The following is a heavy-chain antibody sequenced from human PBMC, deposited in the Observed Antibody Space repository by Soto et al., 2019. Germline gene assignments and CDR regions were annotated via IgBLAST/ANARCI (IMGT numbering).Heavy chain of an antibody. CDR1: GLTFRSCA. V-gene: IGHV3-23*01. CDR3: APFTMIVDRLAY. J-gene: IGHJ4*02. D-gene: IGHD3-22*01. CDR2: SRGSGGST. Sequence: GGSRSHCCISSGLTFRSCAMICVRPAPGEGLDWVSASRGSGGSTYYEDSVKGRFTIPRNNPKNPLYLQMNSLRAEDTALYYAAPFTMIVDRLAYWGRGPLVT.